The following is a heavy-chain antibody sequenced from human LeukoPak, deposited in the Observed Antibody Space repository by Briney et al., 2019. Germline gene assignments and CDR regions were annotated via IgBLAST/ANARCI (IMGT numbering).Heavy chain of an antibody. CDR3: LVQCSGGSCYFFDY. CDR1: GFTFSSYW. D-gene: IGHD2-15*01. V-gene: IGHV3-74*01. J-gene: IGHJ4*02. Sequence: GGSLRLSCAASGFTFSSYWMHWVRQAPGKGLVWVSRINSDGSSTSYADSVEGRFTISRDNAKNTLYLQMNSLRAEDTAVYYCLVQCSGGSCYFFDYWGQGTLVTVSS. CDR2: INSDGSST.